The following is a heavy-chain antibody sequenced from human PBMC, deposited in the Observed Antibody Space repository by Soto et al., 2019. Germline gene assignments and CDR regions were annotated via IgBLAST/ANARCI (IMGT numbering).Heavy chain of an antibody. J-gene: IGHJ6*02. V-gene: IGHV3-53*01. CDR2: IYSGGST. CDR3: AVVAATDLGGGYYGMDV. D-gene: IGHD2-15*01. Sequence: PGGSLRLSCAASGFTVSSNYMSWVRQAPGKGLEWVSVIYSGGSTYYADSVKGRFTISRDNSKNTLYLQMNSLRAEDTAVYYCAVVAATDLGGGYYGMDVWGQGTTVTVSS. CDR1: GFTVSSNY.